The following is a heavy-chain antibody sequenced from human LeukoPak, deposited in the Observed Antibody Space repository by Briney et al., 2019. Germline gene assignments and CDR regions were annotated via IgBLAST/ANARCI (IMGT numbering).Heavy chain of an antibody. Sequence: SQTLSLTCTVSGGSISSGGYYWNWIRQPPGKGLEWIGYIYHSGSTYYNPSLKSRVTISVDRSKNQFSLKLSSVTAADTAMYYCARDIAPRPAGMDVWGQGTTVTVSS. CDR1: GGSISSGGYY. D-gene: IGHD6-13*01. CDR2: IYHSGST. V-gene: IGHV4-30-2*01. J-gene: IGHJ6*02. CDR3: ARDIAPRPAGMDV.